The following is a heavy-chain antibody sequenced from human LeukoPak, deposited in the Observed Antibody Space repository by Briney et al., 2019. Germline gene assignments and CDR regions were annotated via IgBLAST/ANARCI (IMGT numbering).Heavy chain of an antibody. CDR3: AKRNTMVRGGPCFDY. J-gene: IGHJ4*02. CDR1: GFSFSSYA. D-gene: IGHD3-10*01. Sequence: GGSLRLSCAASGFSFSSYAMNWVRQAPGKGLEWVSIIFGNGDTTYYADSVKGRFTVSRDNSKDTFLQMNDLRPDDTAIYYCAKRNTMVRGGPCFDYWGQGLLVTVSS. CDR2: IFGNGDTT. V-gene: IGHV3-23*01.